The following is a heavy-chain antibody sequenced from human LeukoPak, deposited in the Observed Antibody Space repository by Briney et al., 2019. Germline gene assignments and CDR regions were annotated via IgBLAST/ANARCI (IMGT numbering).Heavy chain of an antibody. CDR3: ARWVGKYYYYMDV. J-gene: IGHJ6*03. V-gene: IGHV3-11*01. CDR1: GFTFSDYY. D-gene: IGHD2-15*01. Sequence: TGGSLRLSCAASGFTFSDYYMSWIRQAPGKGLEWVSYISSSGSTIYYADSVKGRFTISRDNAKNSLYLQMNSLRAEDTAVYYWARWVGKYYYYMDVWGTGTTVTVSS. CDR2: ISSSGSTI.